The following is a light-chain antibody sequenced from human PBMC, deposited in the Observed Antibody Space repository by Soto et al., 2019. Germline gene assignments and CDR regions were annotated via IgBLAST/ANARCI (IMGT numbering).Light chain of an antibody. Sequence: DIQMTQSPATLSASVGDRVTITCRASQSISMWLAWYQQKPGKAPRLLIYDASNLESGVPSRFSGSGSGTEFTLTISSLQPDDFATYYCQEYNSYSWTFGQGTKVDIK. CDR3: QEYNSYSWT. CDR2: DAS. J-gene: IGKJ1*01. V-gene: IGKV1-5*01. CDR1: QSISMW.